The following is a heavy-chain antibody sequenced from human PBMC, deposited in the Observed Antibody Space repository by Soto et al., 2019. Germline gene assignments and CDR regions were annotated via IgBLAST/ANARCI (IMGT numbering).Heavy chain of an antibody. J-gene: IGHJ4*02. Sequence: SGGSLRLSCAASGFTFSSYAMSWVRQAPGKGLEWVSAISGSGGSTYYADSVKGRFTISRDNSKNTLYLQMNSLRAEDTAVYYCANYRFARHYFDYWGQGTLVTVSS. CDR3: ANYRFARHYFDY. V-gene: IGHV3-23*01. CDR2: ISGSGGST. D-gene: IGHD3-10*01. CDR1: GFTFSSYA.